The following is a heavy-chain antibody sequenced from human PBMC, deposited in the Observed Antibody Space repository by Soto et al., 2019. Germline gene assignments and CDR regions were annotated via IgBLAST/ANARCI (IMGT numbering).Heavy chain of an antibody. CDR2: INAGNGDT. V-gene: IGHV1-3*05. D-gene: IGHD2-21*01. J-gene: IGHJ6*01. CDR3: ARDGWGFFYNYHGMDV. Sequence: QVQHVQSGAEEKKPGASVKVSCKASGYSFTSYAIHWVRQAPGQRLEWMGWINAGNGDTKYSQKFQGRVTITRDTSASTVYMELSSLRSEDTAVYYCARDGWGFFYNYHGMDVW. CDR1: GYSFTSYA.